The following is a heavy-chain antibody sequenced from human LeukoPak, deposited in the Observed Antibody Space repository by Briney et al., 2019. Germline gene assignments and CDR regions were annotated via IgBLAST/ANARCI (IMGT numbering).Heavy chain of an antibody. CDR1: GYTFTSYD. CDR3: ARGGHDSGSYYFAS. D-gene: IGHD1-26*01. V-gene: IGHV1-8*01. Sequence: ASVKVSCKASGYTFTSYDINWVRQATGQGLEWMGWMNPNSGNTGYAQKFQGRVTMTRNTSISTAYMELSSLRSEDTAVYYCARGGHDSGSYYFASGAKEPLVTVSS. CDR2: MNPNSGNT. J-gene: IGHJ4*01.